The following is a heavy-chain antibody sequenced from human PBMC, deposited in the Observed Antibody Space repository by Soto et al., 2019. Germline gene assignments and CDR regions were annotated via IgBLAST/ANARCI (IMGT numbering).Heavy chain of an antibody. CDR3: ARGSGSSGWSLDS. CDR1: GFTFRTYD. CDR2: IGTVGDP. V-gene: IGHV3-13*05. D-gene: IGHD6-19*01. Sequence: EVQLVESGGGLVQPGGSLRLSCAASGFTFRTYDMHWVRQVTGKGLEWVSGIGTVGDPHYSASVKGRFTISRENAKNSLYLQMDSLRAGDTAVYYCARGSGSSGWSLDSWGQGILVTVFS. J-gene: IGHJ4*02.